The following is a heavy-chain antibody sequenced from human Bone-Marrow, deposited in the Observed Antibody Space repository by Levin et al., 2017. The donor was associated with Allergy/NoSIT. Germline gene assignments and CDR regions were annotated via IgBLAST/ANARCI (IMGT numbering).Heavy chain of an antibody. CDR2: IWSDGSNK. CDR3: ARAAGGQYYDILTGYPYPYGMDV. D-gene: IGHD3-9*01. CDR1: GFSFSTYG. Sequence: GGSLRLSCAASGFSFSTYGMHWVRQAPGKGLEWVAVIWSDGSNKFYADSGKGRFTISRDNSKNTLYLQMNSLRAEDTAVYYCARAAGGQYYDILTGYPYPYGMDVWGQGTTVTVSS. J-gene: IGHJ6*02. V-gene: IGHV3-33*01.